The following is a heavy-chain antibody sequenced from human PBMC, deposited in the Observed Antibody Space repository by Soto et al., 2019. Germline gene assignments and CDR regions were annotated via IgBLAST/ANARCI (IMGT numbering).Heavy chain of an antibody. CDR1: GLTFSSYG. CDR3: ANSVVPAAIGPRGGY. J-gene: IGHJ4*01. Sequence: SLRLSCAPSGLTFSSYGMLWHPQAPGKGLEWVAVISYDGRNKYYADFVKGRFTISRDNSKSTLYLQMNSLSAADTPVYYCANSVVPAAIGPRGGYWGQGSLVSVSS. CDR2: ISYDGRNK. V-gene: IGHV3-30*18. D-gene: IGHD2-2*02.